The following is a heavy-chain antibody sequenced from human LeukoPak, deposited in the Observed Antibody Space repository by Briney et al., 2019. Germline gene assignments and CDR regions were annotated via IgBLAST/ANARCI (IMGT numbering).Heavy chain of an antibody. V-gene: IGHV4-39*02. D-gene: IGHD1-26*01. CDR2: IYYSGST. Sequence: SETLSLTCTVSGGSISSSSYYWGWIRQPPGKGLEWIGSIYYSGSTYYNPSLKSRVTISVDTSKNQFSLKLSSVTAADTAVYYCARDRRIVGATRNAFDIWGQGTMVTVSS. CDR1: GGSISSSSYY. CDR3: ARDRRIVGATRNAFDI. J-gene: IGHJ3*02.